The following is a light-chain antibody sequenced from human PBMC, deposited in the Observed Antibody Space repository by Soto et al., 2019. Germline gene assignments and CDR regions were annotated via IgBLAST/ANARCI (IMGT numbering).Light chain of an antibody. CDR1: SSDVGGYNY. CDR3: SSYAGSNTVI. V-gene: IGLV2-8*01. J-gene: IGLJ2*01. Sequence: QSALTQPPSASESPGQSVTISCTGTSSDVGGYNYVSWYQQHPGKAPKLMIYDVNKRPSGVPDRFSGSKSGNTASLTVSGLQAEDEADYYCSSYAGSNTVIFGGGTKVTVL. CDR2: DVN.